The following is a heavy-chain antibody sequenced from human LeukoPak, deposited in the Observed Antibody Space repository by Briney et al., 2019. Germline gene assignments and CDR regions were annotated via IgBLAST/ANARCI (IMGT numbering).Heavy chain of an antibody. CDR2: IWYDGSNK. Sequence: GGSLRLSCAASGFTFSSCGMHWVRQAPGKGLEWVAVIWYDGSNKYHADSVKGRFTISRDNSKNKFYLQMNSLRAEDTAVYYCARAAYDSSGYLTLWGQGTLVTVSS. D-gene: IGHD3-22*01. CDR3: ARAAYDSSGYLTL. J-gene: IGHJ4*02. V-gene: IGHV3-33*01. CDR1: GFTFSSCG.